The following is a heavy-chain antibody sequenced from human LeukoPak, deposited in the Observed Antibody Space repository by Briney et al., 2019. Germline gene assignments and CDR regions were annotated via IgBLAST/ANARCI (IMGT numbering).Heavy chain of an antibody. V-gene: IGHV4-30-2*01. CDR1: GGSISSGGYS. CDR3: ASFTMVRGVIGP. D-gene: IGHD3-10*01. CDR2: IYHSGST. J-gene: IGHJ5*02. Sequence: SETLSLTCAVSGGSISSGGYSWSWIRQPPGKGLEWIVYIYHSGSTYYNPSLKSRVTISVDRSKNQFSLKLSSVTAADTAVYYCASFTMVRGVIGPWGQGTLVTVSS.